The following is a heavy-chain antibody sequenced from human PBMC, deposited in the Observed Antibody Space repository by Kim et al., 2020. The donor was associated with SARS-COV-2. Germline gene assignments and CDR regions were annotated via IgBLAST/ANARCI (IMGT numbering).Heavy chain of an antibody. CDR2: ISAYNGNT. J-gene: IGHJ6*02. CDR1: GYTFTSYG. D-gene: IGHD6-13*01. Sequence: ASVKVSCKASGYTFTSYGISWVRQAPGQGLEWMGWISAYNGNTNYAQKLQDRVTMTTDTSTSTAYMELRSLRSDDTAVYYCARDRGLGGIAAADYGMDVWGQGTTVTVSS. CDR3: ARDRGLGGIAAADYGMDV. V-gene: IGHV1-18*04.